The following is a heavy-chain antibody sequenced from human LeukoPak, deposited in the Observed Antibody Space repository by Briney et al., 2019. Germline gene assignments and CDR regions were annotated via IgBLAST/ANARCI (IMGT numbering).Heavy chain of an antibody. CDR3: ARGRGRWGIDY. Sequence: SETLSLTCTVSGGSISSYYWSWIRQPPGKGLEWIGYIYYSGSTNYNPSLKSRVTISVDTSKNQFSLKLSSVTAADTAVYYCARGRGRWGIDYWGQGTLVTVSS. D-gene: IGHD7-27*01. V-gene: IGHV4-59*01. CDR1: GGSISSYY. CDR2: IYYSGST. J-gene: IGHJ4*02.